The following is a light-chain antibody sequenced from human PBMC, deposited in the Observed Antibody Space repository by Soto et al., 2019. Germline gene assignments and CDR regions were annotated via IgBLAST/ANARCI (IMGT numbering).Light chain of an antibody. J-gene: IGKJ5*01. Sequence: EIVSTQSPSSLSSWPLPRATLSCRSSQNVSSYFAWYQKNTGKAPRLIIYDAYKRATGIPPRFSGRGSGTDFTLTIGRLEPEDFAVYYCQTRGNWPRITLGTGTRVEIK. V-gene: IGKV3-11*01. CDR2: DAY. CDR1: QNVSSY. CDR3: QTRGNWPRIT.